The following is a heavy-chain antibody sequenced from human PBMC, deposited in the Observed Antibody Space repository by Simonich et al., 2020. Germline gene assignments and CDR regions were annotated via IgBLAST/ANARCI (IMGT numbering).Heavy chain of an antibody. CDR3: ARGKGWKNAFDI. CDR2: INHSGST. V-gene: IGHV4-34*01. J-gene: IGHJ3*02. Sequence: QVQLQQWGAGLLKPSETLSLTCAVSGGSFSGYYWSWIRQPPGKGLWGIGEINHSGSTNYNPSLKSRVTISVDTSKNQFSLKLSSVTAADTAVYYCARGKGWKNAFDIWGQGTMVTVSS. CDR1: GGSFSGYY. D-gene: IGHD1-1*01.